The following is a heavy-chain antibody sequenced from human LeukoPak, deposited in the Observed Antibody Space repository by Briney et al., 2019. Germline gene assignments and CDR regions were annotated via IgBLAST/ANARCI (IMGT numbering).Heavy chain of an antibody. CDR3: ARDRRGDRGATDY. J-gene: IGHJ4*02. CDR2: IYYSGST. V-gene: IGHV4-39*07. D-gene: IGHD1-26*01. CDR1: GSSISSSSYY. Sequence: PSETLSLTCTVSGSSISSSSYYWGWIRQPPGKGLEWIGSIYYSGSTYYNPSLKSRVTISVDTSKNQFSLKLSSVTAADTAVYYCARDRRGDRGATDYWGQGTLVTVSS.